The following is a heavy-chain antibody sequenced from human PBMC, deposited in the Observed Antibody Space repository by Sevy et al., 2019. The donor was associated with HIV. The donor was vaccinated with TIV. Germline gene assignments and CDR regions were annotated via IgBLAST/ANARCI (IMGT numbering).Heavy chain of an antibody. CDR2: INSGSGAI. J-gene: IGHJ4*02. Sequence: GGSLRLSCTASGFMFNSYSMNWVRQAPGTGLEWLSYINSGSGAISYADSVKGRFTISRDNAKNSLYLQMNSLRAEDTGVYYCVRTVSGTFRYHEYWGQGTLVTVSS. V-gene: IGHV3-48*01. CDR3: VRTVSGTFRYHEY. D-gene: IGHD3-16*02. CDR1: GFMFNSYS.